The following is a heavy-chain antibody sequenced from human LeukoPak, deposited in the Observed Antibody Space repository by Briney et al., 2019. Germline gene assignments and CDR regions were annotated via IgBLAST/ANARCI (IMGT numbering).Heavy chain of an antibody. CDR3: VREGRGYSYDY. Sequence: GGSLRLSCAASGFTFSSYNMNWVRQAPGKGLEWVSYISSSSNSIYYADSVKGRFTISRDNAKNSLYLQMHTLRGEDTAVYYCVREGRGYSYDYWGQGTLVTVSS. CDR2: ISSSSNSI. V-gene: IGHV3-48*01. CDR1: GFTFSSYN. D-gene: IGHD5-18*01. J-gene: IGHJ4*02.